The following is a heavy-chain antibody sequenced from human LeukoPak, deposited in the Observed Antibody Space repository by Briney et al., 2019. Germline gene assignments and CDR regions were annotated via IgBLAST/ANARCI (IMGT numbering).Heavy chain of an antibody. CDR2: IYNSGST. V-gene: IGHV4-59*01. J-gene: IGHJ4*02. D-gene: IGHD3-9*01. Sequence: SETLSLTCTVSGGSISSYYWSWIRQPPGKGLEWIGYIYNSGSTNYNPSLKSRVTISVDTSKNQFSLRLTSVTAADTALYFCARGRIKSESYYDLLTGTPYYFDYWGQGTLVTVSS. CDR3: ARGRIKSESYYDLLTGTPYYFDY. CDR1: GGSISSYY.